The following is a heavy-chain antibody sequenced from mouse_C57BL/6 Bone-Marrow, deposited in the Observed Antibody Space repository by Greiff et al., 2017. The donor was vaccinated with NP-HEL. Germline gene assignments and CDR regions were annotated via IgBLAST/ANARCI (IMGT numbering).Heavy chain of an antibody. CDR2: IYPRSGNT. CDR3: ARSFGWSPLDY. V-gene: IGHV1-81*01. J-gene: IGHJ2*01. D-gene: IGHD1-1*02. Sequence: VQLQESGAELARPGASVKLSCKASGYTFTSYGISWVKQRTGQGLEWIGEIYPRSGNTYYNEKFKGKATLTADKSSSTAYMELRSLTSEDSAVYFCARSFGWSPLDYWGQGTTLTVSS. CDR1: GYTFTSYG.